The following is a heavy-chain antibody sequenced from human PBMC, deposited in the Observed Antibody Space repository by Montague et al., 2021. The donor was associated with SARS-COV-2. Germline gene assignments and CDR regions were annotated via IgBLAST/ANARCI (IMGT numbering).Heavy chain of an antibody. CDR1: GASISSYY. D-gene: IGHD1-14*01. CDR3: ASLDRNWFDS. V-gene: IGHV4-59*01. Sequence: SETLSLTCNVSGASISSYYWSWIRKPPGRGLEWIGYIYYTGTSRSNPSLQSRVTMSVDTSKNQFSLTVRSVTAAETAVYYCASLDRNWFDSWGQGTLFTVSS. J-gene: IGHJ5*01. CDR2: IYYTGTS.